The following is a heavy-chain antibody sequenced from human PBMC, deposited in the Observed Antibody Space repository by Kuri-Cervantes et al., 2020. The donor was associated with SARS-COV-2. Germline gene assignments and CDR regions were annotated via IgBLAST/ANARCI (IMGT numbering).Heavy chain of an antibody. Sequence: ETLSLTCGGSGFDFRIDWIHWIRQAPGKGLVWVARVDGDGIDTTYADSVKGRFTISRDDAKNSLYLQMNSLRAEDTAIYYCARDRSSNWFSTRVAFDIWGQGTMVTVSS. CDR1: GFDFRIDW. D-gene: IGHD6-13*01. CDR2: VDGDGIDT. J-gene: IGHJ3*02. V-gene: IGHV3-74*01. CDR3: ARDRSSNWFSTRVAFDI.